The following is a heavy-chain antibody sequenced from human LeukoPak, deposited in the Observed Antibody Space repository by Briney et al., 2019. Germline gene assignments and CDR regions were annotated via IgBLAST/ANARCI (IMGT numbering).Heavy chain of an antibody. V-gene: IGHV3-11*04. CDR1: GFTFSDYY. CDR2: ISSSGSTI. CDR3: ASRYSGYDFWGYYFDY. Sequence: GGSLRLSCAASGFTFSDYYMSWIRQAPGKGLEWVSYISSSGSTIYYADSVKGRFTISRDNAKNSLYLQMNSLRAEDTAVYYCASRYSGYDFWGYYFDYWGQGTLVTVSS. J-gene: IGHJ4*02. D-gene: IGHD5-12*01.